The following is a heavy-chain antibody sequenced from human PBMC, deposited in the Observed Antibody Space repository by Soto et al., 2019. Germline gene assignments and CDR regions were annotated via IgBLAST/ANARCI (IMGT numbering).Heavy chain of an antibody. CDR2: IRSKACGGTT. J-gene: IGHJ4*02. D-gene: IGHD3-16*01. CDR3: TRSEEMITFRGAHY. V-gene: IGHV3-49*03. Sequence: GGSLRLSCTASGFTFGDYAMSWFRQAPGKGLEWVGFIRSKACGGTTEYAASVKGRFTISRDDSKSIAYLQMNSLKTEDTAVYYCTRSEEMITFRGAHYWGQGTLVNVSS. CDR1: GFTFGDYA.